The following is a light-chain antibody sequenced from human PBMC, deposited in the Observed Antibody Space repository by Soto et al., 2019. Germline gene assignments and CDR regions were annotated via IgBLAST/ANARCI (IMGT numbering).Light chain of an antibody. CDR3: SAWDDSIFGPV. V-gene: IGLV1-44*01. Sequence: QSVLTQPPSASGTPGQRVTISCSGGNSNLGSNPVNWYLHLPGTAPKLLIYRDNQRPSGVPDRFSGSKSGTSASLAISGLQSEDEADYFCSAWDDSIFGPVFDGGTKVTVL. CDR2: RDN. CDR1: NSNLGSNP. J-gene: IGLJ2*01.